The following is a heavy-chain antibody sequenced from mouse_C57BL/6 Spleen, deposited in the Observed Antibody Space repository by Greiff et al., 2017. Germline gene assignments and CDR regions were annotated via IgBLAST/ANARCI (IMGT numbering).Heavy chain of an antibody. CDR1: GYTFTSYG. CDR2: IYPRSGNT. V-gene: IGHV1-81*01. D-gene: IGHD1-1*01. J-gene: IGHJ2*01. Sequence: VQLQESGAELARPGASVKLSCKASGYTFTSYGISWVKQRPGQGLEWIGEIYPRSGNTYYNEKFKGKATLTADKSSSTAYMELRSLTSEDSAVYFCARTYAVVATKDYWGQGTTLTVSS. CDR3: ARTYAVVATKDY.